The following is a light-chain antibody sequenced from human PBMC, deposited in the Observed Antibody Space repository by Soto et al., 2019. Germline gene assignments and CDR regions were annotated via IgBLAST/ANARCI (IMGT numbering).Light chain of an antibody. CDR1: PSVTTN. J-gene: IGKJ5*01. CDR3: QQYNNWPFS. Sequence: DIVRTQSPATLSVSPVARAPLTCSPGPSVTTNFAWYQQKSGQSSRLLIYDVSIRATGVPARFSGTGSETDFTLTISGLQSGYSAVYFCQQYNNWPFSVGQGTRRAIK. CDR2: DVS. V-gene: IGKV3-15*01.